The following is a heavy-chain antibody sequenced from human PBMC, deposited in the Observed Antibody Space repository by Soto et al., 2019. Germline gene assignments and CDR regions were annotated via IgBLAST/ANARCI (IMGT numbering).Heavy chain of an antibody. CDR1: GFTFRNQD. V-gene: IGHV3-23*01. Sequence: VQLLESGGGLVQPGGSLRLTCVGSGFTFRNQDMRWVRQAPGKGLEWVSGISGRGGVTYYADSVKGLFTISRDNSKNTLYLQMNNLRANDTAVYYCAKDRQFRSYYESAGHYNDWGQGTLVTVSS. D-gene: IGHD3-22*01. J-gene: IGHJ4*02. CDR3: AKDRQFRSYYESAGHYND. CDR2: ISGRGGVT.